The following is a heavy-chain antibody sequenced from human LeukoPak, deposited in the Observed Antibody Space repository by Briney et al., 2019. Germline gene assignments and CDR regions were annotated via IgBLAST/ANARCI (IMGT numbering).Heavy chain of an antibody. CDR3: ARTTEDCSSTSCYQYWFDP. CDR2: IYHSGST. D-gene: IGHD2-2*01. CDR1: GGSISSSNW. J-gene: IGHJ5*02. V-gene: IGHV4-4*02. Sequence: SGTLSLTCAVSGGSISSSNWWSWVRQPPGKGLEWIGEIYHSGSTNYNPSLKSRVTISVDKSKNQFSLKLSSVTAADTAVYYCARTTEDCSSTSCYQYWFDPWGQGTLVTVSS.